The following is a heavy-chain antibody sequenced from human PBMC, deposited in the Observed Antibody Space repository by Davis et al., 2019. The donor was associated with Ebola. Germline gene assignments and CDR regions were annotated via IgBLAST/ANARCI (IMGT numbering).Heavy chain of an antibody. CDR3: ARGWEHYHDAFDI. CDR1: GGSISSYY. V-gene: IGHV4-59*01. J-gene: IGHJ3*02. D-gene: IGHD1-26*01. Sequence: PSETLSLTCTVSGGSISSYYWSWIRQLPGKGLEWTGYIYYSGSTNYNPSLKSRVTISVDTSKNQFSLKLSSVTAADTAVYYCARGWEHYHDAFDIWGQGTMVTVSS. CDR2: IYYSGST.